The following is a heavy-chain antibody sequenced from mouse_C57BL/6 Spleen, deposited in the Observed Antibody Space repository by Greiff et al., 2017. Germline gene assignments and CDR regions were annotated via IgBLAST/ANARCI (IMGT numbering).Heavy chain of an antibody. Sequence: QVQLQQPGAELVKPGASVKLSCKASGYTFTSYWMHWVKQRPGQGLEWIGMIHPNSGSTNYNEKFKSKATLTVDKSSSTAYMQLSSLTSEDSAVYYCAREGLEYAMDYWGQGTSVTVSS. D-gene: IGHD2-4*01. CDR2: IHPNSGST. CDR1: GYTFTSYW. J-gene: IGHJ4*01. V-gene: IGHV1-64*01. CDR3: AREGLEYAMDY.